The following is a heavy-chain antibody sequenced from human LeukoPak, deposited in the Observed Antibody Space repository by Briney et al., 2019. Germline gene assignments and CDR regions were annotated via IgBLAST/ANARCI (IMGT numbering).Heavy chain of an antibody. CDR2: ISYDGSNK. CDR3: AKGLRYFGIYYFDY. D-gene: IGHD3-9*01. Sequence: GGSLRLSCAASGFTFSSYGMHRVRQAPGKGLEWVAVISYDGSNKYYADSVKGRFTISRDNSKNTLYLQMNSLRAEDTAVYYCAKGLRYFGIYYFDYWGQGTLVTVSS. V-gene: IGHV3-30*18. J-gene: IGHJ4*02. CDR1: GFTFSSYG.